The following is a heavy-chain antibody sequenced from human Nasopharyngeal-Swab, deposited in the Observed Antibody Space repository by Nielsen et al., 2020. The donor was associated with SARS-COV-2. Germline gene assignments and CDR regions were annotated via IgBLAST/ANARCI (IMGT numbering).Heavy chain of an antibody. V-gene: IGHV1-18*04. CDR1: GYTFTSYG. CDR3: ARAFYDYGDPNHYFEF. J-gene: IGHJ4*02. Sequence: ASVKVSCKASGYTFTSYGISWVRQAPGQGLEWMGWISAYNGKTDYAQKVRGGVTMTTDRTTSTAYMELRSLRSDDTAVYYCARAFYDYGDPNHYFEFWGQGTLVTVSS. CDR2: ISAYNGKT. D-gene: IGHD4/OR15-4a*01.